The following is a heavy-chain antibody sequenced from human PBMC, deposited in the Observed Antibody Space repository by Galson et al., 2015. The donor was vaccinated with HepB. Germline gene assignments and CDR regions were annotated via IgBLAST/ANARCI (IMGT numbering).Heavy chain of an antibody. CDR1: GYSFTSYW. J-gene: IGHJ6*02. CDR2: IYPGDSDT. D-gene: IGHD6-6*01. CDR3: ASRTSIAERREAYYGMDV. V-gene: IGHV5-51*01. Sequence: QSGAEVKKPGESLKISCKGSGYSFTSYWIGWVRQMPGKGLEWMGIIYPGDSDTRYSPSFQGQVTISADKSISTAYLQWSSLKASDTAMYYCASRTSIAERREAYYGMDVWGQGTTVTVSS.